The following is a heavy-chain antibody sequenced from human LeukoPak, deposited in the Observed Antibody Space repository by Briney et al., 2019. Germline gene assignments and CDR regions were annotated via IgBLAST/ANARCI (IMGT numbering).Heavy chain of an antibody. CDR2: IYYSGST. V-gene: IGHV4-59*12. D-gene: IGHD3-10*01. CDR1: GGSITSYY. J-gene: IGHJ5*02. Sequence: SETLSLTCTVSGGSITSYYWNWIRQPPGKGLEWIGHIYYSGSTNYNPSLKSRVTISVDTSKNQSSLKLSSVTAADTAVYYCARPRYGSGSYYNRRGSNWFDPWGQGTLVTVSS. CDR3: ARPRYGSGSYYNRRGSNWFDP.